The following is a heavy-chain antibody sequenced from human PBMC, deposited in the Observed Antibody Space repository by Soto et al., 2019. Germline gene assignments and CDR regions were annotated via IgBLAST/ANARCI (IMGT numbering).Heavy chain of an antibody. J-gene: IGHJ1*01. D-gene: IGHD3-10*01. Sequence: SETLSLTCTVSGGSISSGGYYWSWIRQHPGKGLEWIGYIYYSGSTYYNPSLKSRVTISVDTSKNQFSLKLSSVTAADTAVYYCARGGSGILYFQHWGQGTLVTVSS. CDR3: ARGGSGILYFQH. CDR1: GGSISSGGYY. V-gene: IGHV4-31*03. CDR2: IYYSGST.